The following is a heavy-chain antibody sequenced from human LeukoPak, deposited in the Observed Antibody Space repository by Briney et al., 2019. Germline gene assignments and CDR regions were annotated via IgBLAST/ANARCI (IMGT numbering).Heavy chain of an antibody. J-gene: IGHJ4*02. Sequence: GASVKVSCKASGGTFSSYAISWVRQAPGQGLEWMGRIIPILGIANYAQKFQGRVTITADKSTSTAYMELSSLRSEDTAVYYCARAEGGYNDYFDYWAREPWSPSPQ. V-gene: IGHV1-69*04. CDR3: ARAEGGYNDYFDY. D-gene: IGHD5-24*01. CDR2: IIPILGIA. CDR1: GGTFSSYA.